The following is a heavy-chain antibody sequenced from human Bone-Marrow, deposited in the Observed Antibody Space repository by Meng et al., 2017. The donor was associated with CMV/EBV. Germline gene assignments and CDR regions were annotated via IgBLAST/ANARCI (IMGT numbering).Heavy chain of an antibody. Sequence: GESLKISCAASGFTVSSNYMSWVRQAPGKGLEWVSVIYSGGSTYYADSVKGRFTISRDNSKNTLYLQMNSLRAEDTAVYYCARAKLLRYFDWLPPIRDYYYGMDVWGQGTTVTVSS. D-gene: IGHD3-9*01. CDR1: GFTVSSNY. V-gene: IGHV3-53*01. CDR2: IYSGGST. J-gene: IGHJ6*02. CDR3: ARAKLLRYFDWLPPIRDYYYGMDV.